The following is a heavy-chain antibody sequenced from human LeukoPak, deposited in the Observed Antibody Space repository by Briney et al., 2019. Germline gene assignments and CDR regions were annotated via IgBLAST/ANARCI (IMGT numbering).Heavy chain of an antibody. CDR3: ATSPLRLAAPGCDY. V-gene: IGHV3-23*01. CDR2: ITNSGGST. D-gene: IGHD6-13*01. CDR1: GFTFSNYA. J-gene: IGHJ4*02. Sequence: GGSLRLSCAASGFTFSNYAMIWVRQAPGKGLEWISAITNSGGSTHYADSVKGRFTISRDNSKSTLFLHMNSLRADDTAVYYCATSPLRLAAPGCDYWGQGTLVTVSS.